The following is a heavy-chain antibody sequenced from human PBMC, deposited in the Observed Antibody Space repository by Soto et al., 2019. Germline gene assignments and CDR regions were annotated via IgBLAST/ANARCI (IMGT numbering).Heavy chain of an antibody. V-gene: IGHV1-3*01. CDR1: GYTFTSYA. D-gene: IGHD1-1*01. CDR2: INAGNGNT. J-gene: IGHJ5*02. CDR3: AREIPTTKIKSHSGNNWFDP. Sequence: ASVKVSCKASGYTFTSYAMHWVRQAPGQRLEWMGWINAGNGNTKYSQKFQGRVTITRDTSASTAYMELSSLRSEDTAVYYCAREIPTTKIKSHSGNNWFDPWGQGTLVTVSS.